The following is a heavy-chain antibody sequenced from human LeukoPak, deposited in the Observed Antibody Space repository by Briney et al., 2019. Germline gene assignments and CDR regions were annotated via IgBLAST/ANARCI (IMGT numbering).Heavy chain of an antibody. J-gene: IGHJ4*02. V-gene: IGHV3-74*01. D-gene: IGHD3-22*01. Sequence: GGSLRLSCAASGFIFSKFAMNWVRQAPGKGLVWVSRINSDGSSTSYADSVKGRFTISRDNAKNTLYLQMNSLRAEDTAVYYCARRANYYDSSGFDYWGQGTLVTVSS. CDR2: INSDGSST. CDR1: GFIFSKFA. CDR3: ARRANYYDSSGFDY.